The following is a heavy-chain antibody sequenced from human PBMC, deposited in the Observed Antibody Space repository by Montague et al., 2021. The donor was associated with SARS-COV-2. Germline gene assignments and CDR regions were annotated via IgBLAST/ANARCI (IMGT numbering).Heavy chain of an antibody. CDR2: INSNGGT. CDR1: GGSISSHF. D-gene: IGHD3-10*01. Sequence: SETLSLTCTVSGGSISSHFWSFIRQLPGKGLEWIGYINSNGGTNDNPSLRSRLTTSVDTSKNQSSLQLRSMTPADTAVYFCARATSVRGAVSWFDPWGQGILVTVSS. J-gene: IGHJ5*02. CDR3: ARATSVRGAVSWFDP. V-gene: IGHV4-59*11.